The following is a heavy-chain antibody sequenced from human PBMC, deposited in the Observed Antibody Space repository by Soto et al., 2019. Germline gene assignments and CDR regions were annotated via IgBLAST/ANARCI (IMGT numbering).Heavy chain of an antibody. V-gene: IGHV1-24*01. D-gene: IGHD6-19*01. J-gene: IGHJ4*02. CDR2: FDPEDGET. CDR3: ATSREWLVHGAIDY. Sequence: VSVKVSCKVSGYTLTELSMHWVRQVPGKGLEWMGGFDPEDGETIYAQKFQGRVTMTEDTSTDTAYMELSSLRSEDTAVYYCATSREWLVHGAIDYWGQGTLVTVSS. CDR1: GYTLTELS.